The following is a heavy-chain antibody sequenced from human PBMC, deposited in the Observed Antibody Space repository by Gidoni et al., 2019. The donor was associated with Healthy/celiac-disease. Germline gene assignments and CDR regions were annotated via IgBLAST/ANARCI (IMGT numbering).Heavy chain of an antibody. CDR1: GGPFSSYA. D-gene: IGHD6-13*01. J-gene: IGHJ6*02. CDR3: ARVGAAAGTMFYYYGMDV. Sequence: QLQLVPSGAEVKKPGSSVKVSCQASGGPFSSYALSWVRQAPGQGLEWMGGIIPIFGTANYAQKFQGRVTITADESTSTAYMELSSLRSEDTAVYYCARVGAAAGTMFYYYGMDVWGQGTTVTVSS. CDR2: IIPIFGTA. V-gene: IGHV1-69*01.